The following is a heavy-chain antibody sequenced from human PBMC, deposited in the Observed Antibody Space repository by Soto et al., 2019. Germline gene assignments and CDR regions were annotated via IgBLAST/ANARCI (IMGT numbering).Heavy chain of an antibody. V-gene: IGHV4-39*01. CDR2: IYYSGST. Sequence: SETLSLTCPVSGGSVSSGSYYWSWIRQPPGKGLEWIGCIYYSGSTYYTPSLESRVTISVDTSKNQFSLKLSSVTAADTAVYYCATSSLGYYYGMDVWGQGTTVTVSS. CDR1: GGSVSSGSYY. D-gene: IGHD2-2*01. CDR3: ATSSLGYYYGMDV. J-gene: IGHJ6*02.